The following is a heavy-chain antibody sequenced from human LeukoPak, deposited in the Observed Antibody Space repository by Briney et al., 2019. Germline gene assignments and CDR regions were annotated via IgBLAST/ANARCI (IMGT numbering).Heavy chain of an antibody. V-gene: IGHV4-4*02. Sequence: SETLSLTCAVSGGSISSGNWWSWLRQPPGKGLEWIGEIYHSGSTNYNPSLKSRVTMTVDKSKNQFSLKLSSLTAADTAVYYCARVTDYGAGSYSLRFDYWGQGTLVTVSS. D-gene: IGHD3-10*01. CDR1: GGSISSGNW. CDR2: IYHSGST. J-gene: IGHJ4*02. CDR3: ARVTDYGAGSYSLRFDY.